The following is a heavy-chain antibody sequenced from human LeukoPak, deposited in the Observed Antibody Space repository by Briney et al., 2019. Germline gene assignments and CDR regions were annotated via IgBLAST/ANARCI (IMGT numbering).Heavy chain of an antibody. CDR3: AKDRKLAAGTTPYYYGMDV. D-gene: IGHD6-13*01. CDR2: ISGSGGST. J-gene: IGHJ6*02. V-gene: IGHV3-23*01. Sequence: GGSLRLSCAASGFTFSSYAMSWVRQAPGKGLEWVSAISGSGGSTYYADSVKGRFTISRDNSKNTLYLQMNSLRAEDTAVYYCAKDRKLAAGTTPYYYGMDVWGQGTTVTVSS. CDR1: GFTFSSYA.